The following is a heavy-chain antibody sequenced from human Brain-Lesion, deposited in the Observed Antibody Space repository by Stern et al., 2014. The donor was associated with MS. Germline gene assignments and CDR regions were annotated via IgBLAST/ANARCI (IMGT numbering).Heavy chain of an antibody. CDR3: ARVYNTIYGIVTQRGSGMDV. CDR2: IKEDGNEK. Sequence: VQLVQSGGGLVQPGGSLTISCTAAGFTFGNYWMTWVRQAPGKGLEWVANIKEDGNEKNYVDSVKGRVTISRDNARNSLYLQMNSLRVEDTALYYCARVYNTIYGIVTQRGSGMDVWGQGTTVIVSS. J-gene: IGHJ6*02. V-gene: IGHV3-7*01. CDR1: GFTFGNYW. D-gene: IGHD3-3*01.